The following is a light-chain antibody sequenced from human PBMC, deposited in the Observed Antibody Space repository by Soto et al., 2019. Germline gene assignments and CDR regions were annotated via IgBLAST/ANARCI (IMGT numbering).Light chain of an antibody. J-gene: IGKJ1*01. CDR3: QQYVSSPWA. CDR1: ESVVSSY. Sequence: EIGLSQSPGTLSLSPGERATLSCRATESVVSSYLAWYQLKPGQAPRLLIYNASRRATGIPDRFTGSGSGTDFTLTISRLEPEDFAVYYCQQYVSSPWAFGQGTKVDI. V-gene: IGKV3-20*01. CDR2: NAS.